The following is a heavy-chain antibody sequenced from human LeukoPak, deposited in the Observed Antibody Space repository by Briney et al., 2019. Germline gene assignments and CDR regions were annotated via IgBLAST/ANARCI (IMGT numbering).Heavy chain of an antibody. CDR1: GSRFTSYW. CDR3: ARPAYSGSYQDAFDI. D-gene: IGHD1-26*01. CDR2: IYPGDSDT. J-gene: IGHJ3*02. Sequence: GESLKISCKGSGSRFTSYWIGWVRQMPGKGLEGMGIIYPGDSDTRYSPSFQGQVTISADKSTSTAYLQWSSLKASDTAMYYCARPAYSGSYQDAFDIWGQGTMVTVSS. V-gene: IGHV5-51*01.